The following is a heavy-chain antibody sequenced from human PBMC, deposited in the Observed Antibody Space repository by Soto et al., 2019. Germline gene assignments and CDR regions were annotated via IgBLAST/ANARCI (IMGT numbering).Heavy chain of an antibody. CDR2: ITGTGGST. Sequence: PGGSLRLSCAASGFTFRTYWLSWVRQVPGKGLEWVSAITGTGGSTNYADSVEGRFTISRDNSRNTLYLQMSSLRAEDTAVYYCAKAGGIAVPGSHLDQWGQGILVTVSS. CDR3: AKAGGIAVPGSHLDQ. CDR1: GFTFRTYW. J-gene: IGHJ4*02. V-gene: IGHV3-23*01. D-gene: IGHD6-19*01.